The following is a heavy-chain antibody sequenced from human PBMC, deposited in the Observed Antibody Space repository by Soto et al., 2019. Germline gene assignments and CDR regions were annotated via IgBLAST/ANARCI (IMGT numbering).Heavy chain of an antibody. CDR3: LRQRSSGSYHHRAVDY. J-gene: IGHJ4*02. CDR1: GYNFANFW. Sequence: VQLVQSGSQVKAPGESLKISCKGSGYNFANFWIGWVRQLPGKGLEWMGIIYPDDSDARYSPSFQGQVTMSVDKSTDTASLQWRSLKASDTAKYFCLRQRSSGSYHHRAVDYWGQGTAVTVSS. D-gene: IGHD3-10*01. CDR2: IYPDDSDA. V-gene: IGHV5-51*01.